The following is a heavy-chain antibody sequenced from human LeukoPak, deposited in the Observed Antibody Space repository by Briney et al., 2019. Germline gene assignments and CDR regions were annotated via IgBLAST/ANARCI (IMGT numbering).Heavy chain of an antibody. CDR3: ARGVGAYSNFGLDY. V-gene: IGHV3-30*02. D-gene: IGHD4-11*01. J-gene: IGHJ4*02. CDR2: IRYDGSRK. Sequence: GGSLRLSCAASGFIFSSYGMHWVRQAPDKGLEWVAFIRYDGSRKYYADSVKGRFTISRDNSKNTLYLQMNSLRAEDTAVYYCARGVGAYSNFGLDYWGQGTLVTVSS. CDR1: GFIFSSYG.